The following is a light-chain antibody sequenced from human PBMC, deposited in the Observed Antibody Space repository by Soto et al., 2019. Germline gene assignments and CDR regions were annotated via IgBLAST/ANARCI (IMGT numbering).Light chain of an antibody. CDR3: QQYGSSPPYT. CDR1: QSVNTKY. CDR2: GAS. Sequence: EIVLTQSPATLSVFPGEKATLSCGASQSVNTKYLAWYQQKPGQAPRLLIYGASTRATGIPDRFSGSGSGTDFSLTISRLEPEDFAVYYCQQYGSSPPYTFGQGTKLEI. J-gene: IGKJ2*01. V-gene: IGKV3-20*01.